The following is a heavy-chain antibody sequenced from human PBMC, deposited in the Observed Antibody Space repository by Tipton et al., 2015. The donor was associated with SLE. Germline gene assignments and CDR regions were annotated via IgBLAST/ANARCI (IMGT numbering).Heavy chain of an antibody. J-gene: IGHJ2*01. CDR3: VRIIRADWYFDL. D-gene: IGHD6-25*01. CDR1: GDSFTNDAHY. V-gene: IGHV4-61*02. Sequence: TLSLTCTVSGDSFTNDAHYWGWIRQTAGKGLEWLGRIHNTGSTYYNPSLKSRVTISLDTSTNQFSLRLTSLTAADTAEYYCVRIIRADWYFDLWGRGTLVTVSS. CDR2: IHNTGST.